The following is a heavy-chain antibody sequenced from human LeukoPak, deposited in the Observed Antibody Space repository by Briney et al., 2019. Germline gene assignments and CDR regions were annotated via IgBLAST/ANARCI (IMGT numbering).Heavy chain of an antibody. V-gene: IGHV4-4*02. CDR3: AREGGFYRPLDY. CDR2: VHLDGRT. Sequence: NPSETLSLTCGVSGGSVSSTNWWTWIRQPPGKGLEWSGEVHLDGRTNFNPSLKSRLTMSVDLSENHVSLKLSSVTAADMAVYYCAREGGFYRPLDYSGQGTLVTVSS. J-gene: IGHJ4*02. D-gene: IGHD6-25*01. CDR1: GGSVSSTNW.